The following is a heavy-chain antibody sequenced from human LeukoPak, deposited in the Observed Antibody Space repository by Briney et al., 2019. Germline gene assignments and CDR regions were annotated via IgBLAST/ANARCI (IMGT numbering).Heavy chain of an antibody. CDR3: ARDPVVAATQRPNFDI. J-gene: IGHJ3*02. CDR2: IIPIFGTA. D-gene: IGHD2-15*01. Sequence: SVRVSCKASGGTSSSYAISWVRQAPGQGLEWMGRIIPIFGTANYAQKFQGRVTITTDESTSTAYMELSSLRSEDTAVYYCARDPVVAATQRPNFDIWGQGTMVTVSS. CDR1: GGTSSSYA. V-gene: IGHV1-69*05.